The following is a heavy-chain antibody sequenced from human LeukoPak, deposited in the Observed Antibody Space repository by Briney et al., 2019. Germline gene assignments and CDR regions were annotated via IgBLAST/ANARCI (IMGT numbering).Heavy chain of an antibody. V-gene: IGHV4-38-2*02. CDR3: ARGRNYDFWRWSPNFDY. J-gene: IGHJ4*02. CDR2: IYHSGST. CDR1: GYSISSGYY. D-gene: IGHD3-3*01. Sequence: PSETLSLTCTVSGYSISSGYYWGWIRQPPGKGLEWIGSIYHSGSTYYNSSLKSRVTISLDTSKNQFSLKLSSVTAADTAVYYCARGRNYDFWRWSPNFDYWGQGTLVTVSS.